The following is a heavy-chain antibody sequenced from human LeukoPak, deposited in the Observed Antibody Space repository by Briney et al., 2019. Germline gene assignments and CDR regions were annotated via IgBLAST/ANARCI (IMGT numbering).Heavy chain of an antibody. CDR3: ARSGLNWGSGY. J-gene: IGHJ4*02. V-gene: IGHV4-39*01. CDR2: IYYSGST. D-gene: IGHD7-27*01. Sequence: SENLSLTCTVSGGSISSSSYYWGWIRQPPGKGLEWIGSIYYSGSTYYNPSLKSRVTISVDTSKNQFSLKLSSVTAADTAVYYCARSGLNWGSGYWGQGTLSPSPQ. CDR1: GGSISSSSYY.